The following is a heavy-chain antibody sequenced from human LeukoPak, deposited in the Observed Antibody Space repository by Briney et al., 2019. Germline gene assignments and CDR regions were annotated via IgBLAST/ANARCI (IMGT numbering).Heavy chain of an antibody. V-gene: IGHV3-23*01. J-gene: IGHJ3*02. CDR3: ARDNTAMDAFDI. CDR2: ISGSGGST. D-gene: IGHD5-18*01. Sequence: GGSLRPSCAASGFTFSSYAMSWVRQAPGKGLEWVSAISGSGGSTYYADSVKGRFTISRDNSKNTLYLQMNSLRAEDTAVYYCARDNTAMDAFDIWGQGTMVTVSS. CDR1: GFTFSSYA.